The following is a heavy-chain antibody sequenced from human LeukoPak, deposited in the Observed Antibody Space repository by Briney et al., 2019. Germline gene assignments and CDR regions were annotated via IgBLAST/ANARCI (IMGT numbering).Heavy chain of an antibody. J-gene: IGHJ3*02. CDR3: ANGRNCDFWSGYSYAFDI. CDR1: GFTFSSYG. Sequence: GGSLRLSCAASGFTFSSYGMHWVRQAPGKGLEWVAVISYDGSNKYYADSVKGRFTISRDNSKNALYLQMNSLRAEDTAVYYCANGRNCDFWSGYSYAFDIWGQGTMVTVSS. V-gene: IGHV3-30*18. CDR2: ISYDGSNK. D-gene: IGHD3-3*01.